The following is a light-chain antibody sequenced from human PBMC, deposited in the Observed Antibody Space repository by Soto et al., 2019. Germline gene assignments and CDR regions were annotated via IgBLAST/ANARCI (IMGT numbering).Light chain of an antibody. CDR2: GAS. CDR3: QQYMRSVT. CDR1: QSVDTTL. Sequence: EIVLTXSPXSLSLXXXXXATLSCRVSQSVDTTLFAWYQKKPGQAPRLLIYGASKRATGIPDRFSGSGSGTDFTLIVSRLEPEDFAEYYCQQYMRSVTFGQGTKVEIK. J-gene: IGKJ1*01. V-gene: IGKV3-20*01.